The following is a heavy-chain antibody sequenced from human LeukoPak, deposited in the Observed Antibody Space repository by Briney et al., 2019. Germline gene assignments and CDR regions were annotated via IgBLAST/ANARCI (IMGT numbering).Heavy chain of an antibody. CDR3: ATLVGGSGSYYNPNFDY. J-gene: IGHJ4*02. CDR2: IYSGGST. D-gene: IGHD3-10*01. Sequence: GGSLRLSCAASGFTVSSNYMSWVRQAPGKGLEWVSVIYSGGSTYYADSVKGRFTISRDNSKNTLYPQMNSLRAEDTAVYYCATLVGGSGSYYNPNFDYWGQGTLVTVSS. CDR1: GFTVSSNY. V-gene: IGHV3-53*01.